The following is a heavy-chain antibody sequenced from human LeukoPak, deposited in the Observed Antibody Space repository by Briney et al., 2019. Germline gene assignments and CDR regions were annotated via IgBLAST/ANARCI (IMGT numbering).Heavy chain of an antibody. V-gene: IGHV3-66*02. CDR2: IYSGGST. J-gene: IGHJ3*02. D-gene: IGHD6-6*01. Sequence: GGSLRLSCAASGFTVSSNYMSWVRQAPGKGLEWVSVIYSGGSTYYADSVKGRFTIPRDNSKNTLYLQMNSLRAEDTAVYYCARDRGEQLVDNDAFDIWGQGTMVTVSS. CDR3: ARDRGEQLVDNDAFDI. CDR1: GFTVSSNY.